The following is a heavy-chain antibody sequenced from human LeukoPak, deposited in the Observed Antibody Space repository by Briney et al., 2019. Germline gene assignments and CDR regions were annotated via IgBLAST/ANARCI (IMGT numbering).Heavy chain of an antibody. V-gene: IGHV3-23*01. CDR2: ITASGDST. D-gene: IGHD6-19*01. J-gene: IGHJ4*02. CDR1: GFTFSSYA. CDR3: AKEPVAGTWPD. Sequence: GGSLRLSCAVSGFTFSSYAINWVRQAPGKGLEWVSAITASGDSTYYADSVKGRFTISRDNSKNTLYLQMNSLRAKDTAVYYCAKEPVAGTWPDWGQGTLVTVSS.